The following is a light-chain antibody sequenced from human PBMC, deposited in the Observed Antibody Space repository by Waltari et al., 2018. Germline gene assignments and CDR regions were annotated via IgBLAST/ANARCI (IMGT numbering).Light chain of an antibody. CDR3: QSYDSTLASLHV. Sequence: QSVLTQPPSLSVAPGQSLTLAFTVTSSNIGAGYDVHCYQQLPGTVNNPIIYGNSNRHPGVPVCFPGSKSDTSDSVAITGLQAEDEADYYCQSYDSTLASLHVFGTGTKVTVL. CDR1: SSNIGAGYD. V-gene: IGLV1-40*01. CDR2: GNS. J-gene: IGLJ1*01.